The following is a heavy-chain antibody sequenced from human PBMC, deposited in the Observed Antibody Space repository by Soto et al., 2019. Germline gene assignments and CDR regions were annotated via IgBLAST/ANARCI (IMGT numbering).Heavy chain of an antibody. J-gene: IGHJ4*02. Sequence: SSETLSLTCTVSGGSISSSSYYWGWIRQPPGKGLEWIGSIYYSGSTYYNPSLKSRVTISVDTSKNQSSLKLSSVTAADTAVYYCARHNYDFWSGYNHFDYWGQGTLVTVSS. CDR3: ARHNYDFWSGYNHFDY. V-gene: IGHV4-39*01. D-gene: IGHD3-3*01. CDR1: GGSISSSSYY. CDR2: IYYSGST.